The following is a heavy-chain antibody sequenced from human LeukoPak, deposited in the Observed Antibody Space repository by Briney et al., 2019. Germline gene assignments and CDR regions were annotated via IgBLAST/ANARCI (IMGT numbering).Heavy chain of an antibody. J-gene: IGHJ4*02. D-gene: IGHD6-6*01. Sequence: GGSLRLSCAASGFTFSSYSMNWVRQAPGKGLEWVSYIGSSGSTIYYADSVKGRFTISRDSAKNSLYLQMNSLRAEDTAVYYCARDGSSSSSLDYWGQGTLVTVSS. CDR3: ARDGSSSSSLDY. V-gene: IGHV3-48*01. CDR1: GFTFSSYS. CDR2: IGSSGSTI.